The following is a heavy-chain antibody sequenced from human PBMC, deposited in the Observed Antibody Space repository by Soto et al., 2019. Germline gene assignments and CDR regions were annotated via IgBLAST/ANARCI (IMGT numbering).Heavy chain of an antibody. D-gene: IGHD5-12*01. CDR2: INHSGST. J-gene: IGHJ4*02. Sequence: SETLSLTCAVYGGSFSGYYWSWIRQPPGKGLEWIGEINHSGSTNYNPSLKSRVTISVDTSKNQFSLKLSSVTAADTAVYYCARDRDGYNQCPHDYRGQGTLVTVSS. CDR3: ARDRDGYNQCPHDY. CDR1: GGSFSGYY. V-gene: IGHV4-34*01.